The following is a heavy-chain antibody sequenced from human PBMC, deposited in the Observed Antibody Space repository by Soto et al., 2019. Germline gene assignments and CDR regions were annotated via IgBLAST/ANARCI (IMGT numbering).Heavy chain of an antibody. J-gene: IGHJ1*01. D-gene: IGHD1-26*01. CDR1: GFTFSSYS. Sequence: GGSLRLSCAASGFTFSSYSMNWVRQAPGKGLEWVSSISSSSSYIYYADSVKGRFTISRDNAKNSLYLQMNSLRAEDTAVYYCARDWWELLLRDAEYFQHWGQGTLVTVSS. V-gene: IGHV3-21*01. CDR3: ARDWWELLLRDAEYFQH. CDR2: ISSSSSYI.